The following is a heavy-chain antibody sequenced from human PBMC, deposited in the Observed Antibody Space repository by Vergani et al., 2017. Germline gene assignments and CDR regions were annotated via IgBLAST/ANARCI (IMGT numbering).Heavy chain of an antibody. CDR2: ISSSSSYI. J-gene: IGHJ4*02. CDR1: GFTFSSYR. V-gene: IGHV3-21*01. D-gene: IGHD3-22*01. Sequence: EVQLVESGGGLVKPGGSLRLSCAASGFTFSSYRMNWVRQAPGKGLEWVSSISSSSSYIYYADSVKGRFTISRDNAKNSLYLQMNSLRAEDTAVYYCARDLFYYDSSGYYSGFFDYWGQGTLFTVSS. CDR3: ARDLFYYDSSGYYSGFFDY.